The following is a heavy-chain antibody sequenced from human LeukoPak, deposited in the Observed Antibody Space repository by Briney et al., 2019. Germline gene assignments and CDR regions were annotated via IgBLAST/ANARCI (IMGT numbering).Heavy chain of an antibody. Sequence: SETLSLTCTVSGGSISSSSYYWGWIRQPPGKGLEWIGSIYYSGSTYYNPSLKSRVTISVDTSKNQFSLKLSSVTAADTAVYYCARDGGSSWYWEYYFDYWGQGTLVTVSS. CDR1: GGSISSSSYY. CDR3: ARDGGSSWYWEYYFDY. V-gene: IGHV4-39*02. CDR2: IYYSGST. D-gene: IGHD6-13*01. J-gene: IGHJ4*02.